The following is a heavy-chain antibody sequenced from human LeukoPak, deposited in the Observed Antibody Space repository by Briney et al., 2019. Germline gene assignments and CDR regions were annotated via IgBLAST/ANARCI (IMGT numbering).Heavy chain of an antibody. CDR1: GFTFSSYT. CDR2: ISGDGGTT. J-gene: IGHJ4*02. CDR3: ASRPLSTQLRYFEN. D-gene: IGHD3-9*01. Sequence: GGSLRLSCATSGFTFSSYTMSWVRQAPGKGLEWVSIISGDGGTTFYADSVKGRFTISRDNSKNTLYLQMNSLRVDDTAVYYCASRPLSTQLRYFENWGQGTLVTVSS. V-gene: IGHV3-23*01.